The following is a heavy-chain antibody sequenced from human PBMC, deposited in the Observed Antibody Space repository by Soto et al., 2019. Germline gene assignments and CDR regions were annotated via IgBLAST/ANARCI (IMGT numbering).Heavy chain of an antibody. CDR3: ARDIGSGWYYFDY. CDR1: GFTFSSYS. Sequence: LRLSCAASGFTFSSYSMNWVRQAPGKGLEWVSYITPSSDTIYYADSVKGRFTISRDNGKNSLYLQMNSLRDEDTAVYYCARDIGSGWYYFDYWGQGNMVTVSS. V-gene: IGHV3-48*02. D-gene: IGHD6-19*01. CDR2: ITPSSDTI. J-gene: IGHJ4*02.